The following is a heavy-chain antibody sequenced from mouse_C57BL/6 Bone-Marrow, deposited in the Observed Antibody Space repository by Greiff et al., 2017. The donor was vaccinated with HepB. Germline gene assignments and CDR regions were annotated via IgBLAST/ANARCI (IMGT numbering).Heavy chain of an antibody. J-gene: IGHJ4*01. V-gene: IGHV7-1*01. CDR2: SRNKANDYTT. Sequence: EVKVVDSGGGLVQSGRSLRLSCATSGFTFSDFYMEWVRQAPGKGLEWIAASRNKANDYTTEYSASVKGRFIVSRDTSQSILYLQMNALRAEDTAIYYCARARGGGLYYYAMDYWGQGTSVTVSS. CDR3: ARARGGGLYYYAMDY. D-gene: IGHD3-1*01. CDR1: GFTFSDFY.